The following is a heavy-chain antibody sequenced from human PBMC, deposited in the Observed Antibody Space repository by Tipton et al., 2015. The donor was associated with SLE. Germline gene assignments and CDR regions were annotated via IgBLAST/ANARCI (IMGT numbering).Heavy chain of an antibody. D-gene: IGHD3-16*01. CDR2: FSYGGSNK. CDR1: GFTFRSYT. V-gene: IGHV3-30*04. J-gene: IGHJ6*02. CDR3: ARNLGSYYGMDV. Sequence: SLRLSCAASGFTFRSYTMHWVRQAPGKGLEWVAVFSYGGSNKYYADSVKGRFTISRDNSKNTLYLQMNSLRAEDTAVYYCARNLGSYYGMDVWGQGTTVTVS.